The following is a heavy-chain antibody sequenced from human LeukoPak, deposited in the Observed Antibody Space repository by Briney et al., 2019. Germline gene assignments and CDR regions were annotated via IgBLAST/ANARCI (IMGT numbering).Heavy chain of an antibody. CDR1: GYTFTSYG. V-gene: IGHV1-18*01. CDR3: ATGPQLYSSSPALGAFDI. D-gene: IGHD6-13*01. J-gene: IGHJ3*02. CDR2: ISAYNGNT. Sequence: GASVKVSCKASGYTFTSYGISWVRQAPGQGLEWMGWISAYNGNTNYAQKLQGRVTMTEDTSTDTAYMELSSLRSEDTAVYYCATGPQLYSSSPALGAFDIWGQGTMVTVSS.